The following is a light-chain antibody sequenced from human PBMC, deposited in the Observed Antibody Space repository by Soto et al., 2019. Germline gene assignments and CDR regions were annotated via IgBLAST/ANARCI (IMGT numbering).Light chain of an antibody. V-gene: IGKV1-5*03. CDR2: KTS. CDR3: QQYKSFSLT. Sequence: DIQMTQSPSTLSASIGDRVTITCRASQSVDSWLAWYQQKPGKAPKLLIYKTSNLESGVPSRFSGSGSGTEISLTISSLQPDDFATYYCQQYKSFSLTFAGGTKVDIK. CDR1: QSVDSW. J-gene: IGKJ4*01.